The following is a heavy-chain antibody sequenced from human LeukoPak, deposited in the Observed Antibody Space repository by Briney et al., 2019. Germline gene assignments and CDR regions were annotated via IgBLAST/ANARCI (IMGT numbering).Heavy chain of an antibody. V-gene: IGHV4-34*01. D-gene: IGHD5-18*01. CDR2: INHSGST. J-gene: IGHJ4*02. CDR3: AGESGGSRGYSYGFDY. Sequence: SETLSLTCAVYGGSFSGYYWSWIRQPPGKELEWIGEINHSGSTNYNPSLKSRVTISVDTSKNQFSLKLSSVTAADTAVYYCAGESGGSRGYSYGFDYWGQGTLVTVSS. CDR1: GGSFSGYY.